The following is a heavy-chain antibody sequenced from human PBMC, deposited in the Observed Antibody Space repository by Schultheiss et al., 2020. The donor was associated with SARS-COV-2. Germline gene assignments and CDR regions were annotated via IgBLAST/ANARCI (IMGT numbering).Heavy chain of an antibody. CDR1: GFTFSSYS. CDR3: TRGSGYDRNSYYYYGMDV. J-gene: IGHJ6*02. Sequence: GGSLRLSCAASGFTFSSYSMNWVRQAPGKGLEWVSYISSSSSTIYYADSVKGRFTISRDNAKNSLYLQMNSLIAEDTAVYYCTRGSGYDRNSYYYYGMDVWGQGTTVTVSS. V-gene: IGHV3-48*01. D-gene: IGHD5-12*01. CDR2: ISSSSSTI.